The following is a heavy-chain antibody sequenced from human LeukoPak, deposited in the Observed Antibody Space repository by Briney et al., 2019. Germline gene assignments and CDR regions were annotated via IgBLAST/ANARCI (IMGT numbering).Heavy chain of an antibody. CDR3: ARGVQYVVSQHGNWFDP. D-gene: IGHD1-1*01. Sequence: PSETLSLTCAVSGGSISSGGYSWSWIRQPPGKGLEWIGYIYYSGSTYYNPSLKSRVTISVDRSKNQFSLKLSSVTAADTAVYYCARGVQYVVSQHGNWFDPWGQGTLSPSPQ. V-gene: IGHV4-30-2*01. CDR1: GGSISSGGYS. CDR2: IYYSGST. J-gene: IGHJ5*02.